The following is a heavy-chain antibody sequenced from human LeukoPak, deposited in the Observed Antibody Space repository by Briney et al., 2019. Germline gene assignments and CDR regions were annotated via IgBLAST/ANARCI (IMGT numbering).Heavy chain of an antibody. CDR2: IWYGGSNK. D-gene: IGHD1-14*01. CDR3: AKSGTSKYYYYMDV. J-gene: IGHJ6*03. V-gene: IGHV3-33*08. Sequence: PGGSLRLSCAASGFTFSSYGMHWVRQAPGKGLEWVAVIWYGGSNKYYADSVKGRFTISRDNSKNTLYLQMNSLRAEDTAVYYCAKSGTSKYYYYMDVWGKGTTVTVSS. CDR1: GFTFSSYG.